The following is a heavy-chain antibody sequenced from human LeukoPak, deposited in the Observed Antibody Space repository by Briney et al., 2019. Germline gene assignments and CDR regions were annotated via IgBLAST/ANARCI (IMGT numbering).Heavy chain of an antibody. J-gene: IGHJ6*02. D-gene: IGHD2-15*01. CDR2: ISSSSSTI. V-gene: IGHV3-48*01. Sequence: GGSLRLSCAASGFTVSSYSMNWVRQAPGKGLEWVSYISSSSSTIYYADSVKGRFTISRDNSKNTLYLQMNSLRAEDTAVYYCARDVVAATQTFSYGMDVWGQGTTVTVSS. CDR1: GFTVSSYS. CDR3: ARDVVAATQTFSYGMDV.